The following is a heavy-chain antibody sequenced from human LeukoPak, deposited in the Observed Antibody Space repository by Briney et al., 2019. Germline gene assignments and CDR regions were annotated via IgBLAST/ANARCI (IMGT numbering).Heavy chain of an antibody. CDR2: IYTSGST. V-gene: IGHV4-4*09. Sequence: SETLSFTCTVSGGSISSYYWSWIRQPPGKGLEWIGYIYTSGSTNYNPSLKSRVTISVDTSKNQFSLKLSSVTAADTAVYYCARRRNWFDPWGQGTLVTVSS. CDR3: ARRRNWFDP. J-gene: IGHJ5*02. CDR1: GGSISSYY.